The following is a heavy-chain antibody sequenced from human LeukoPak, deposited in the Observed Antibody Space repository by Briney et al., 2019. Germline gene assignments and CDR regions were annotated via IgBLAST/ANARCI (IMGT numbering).Heavy chain of an antibody. Sequence: QPGGSLRLSCAASGFTFSSYGMHWVRQAPGKGLEWVAVIWYDGSNKYYADSVKGRFTISRDNSKNTLYLQMNSLRAEDTAVYYCARTVNDISTGYYRHGMDVWGQGTTVTVSS. V-gene: IGHV3-33*01. CDR1: GFTFSSYG. CDR3: ARTVNDISTGYYRHGMDV. J-gene: IGHJ6*02. D-gene: IGHD3-9*01. CDR2: IWYDGSNK.